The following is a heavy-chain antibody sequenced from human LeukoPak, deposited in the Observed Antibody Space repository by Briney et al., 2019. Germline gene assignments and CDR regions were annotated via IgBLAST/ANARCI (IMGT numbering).Heavy chain of an antibody. CDR1: GGSISSYY. D-gene: IGHD5-18*01. CDR2: IYYSGST. CDR3: ARGASEYSYGFSLSSRYMDV. Sequence: SETLSLTCTVSGGSISSYYWSWIRQPPGKGLEWIGYIYYSGSTKYNPSLKSRVTISVDTSKNEFFLKLNSVTAADTAVYYCARGASEYSYGFSLSSRYMDVWGKGTTVTVSS. J-gene: IGHJ6*03. V-gene: IGHV4-59*01.